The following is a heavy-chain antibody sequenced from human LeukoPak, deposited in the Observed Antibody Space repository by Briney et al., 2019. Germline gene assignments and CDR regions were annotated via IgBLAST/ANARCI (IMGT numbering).Heavy chain of an antibody. CDR3: ASKGDGFCSSSRCQGAFDY. D-gene: IGHD2-2*01. CDR1: GYTLTELS. V-gene: IGHV1-24*01. Sequence: ASVKVSCKVSGYTLTELSMHWVRQAPGKGLEWMGGFDPEDGETIYAQKFQGRVTMTEDTSTDTAYMELSSLRSEDTAVYYCASKGDGFCSSSRCQGAFDYWGQGSMVTVSS. J-gene: IGHJ3*01. CDR2: FDPEDGET.